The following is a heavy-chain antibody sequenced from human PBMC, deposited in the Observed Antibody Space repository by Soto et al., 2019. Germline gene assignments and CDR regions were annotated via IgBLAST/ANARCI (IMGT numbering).Heavy chain of an antibody. J-gene: IGHJ5*02. V-gene: IGHV3-30-3*01. CDR2: ISYDGSNE. Sequence: ESGGGVVQPGRSLRLSCAASGFTFSSYAMHWVRQAPGKGLEWVTLISYDGSNEYYADSVKGRFTISRDNSKNTLYLQMNSLRSDDTAVYYCARDSSGWKNWFDPWGQGTLVSVSS. D-gene: IGHD6-19*01. CDR1: GFTFSSYA. CDR3: ARDSSGWKNWFDP.